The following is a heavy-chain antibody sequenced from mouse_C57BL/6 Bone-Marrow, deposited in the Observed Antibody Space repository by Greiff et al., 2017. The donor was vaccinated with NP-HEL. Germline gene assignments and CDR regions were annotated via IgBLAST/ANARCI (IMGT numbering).Heavy chain of an antibody. J-gene: IGHJ4*01. Sequence: QVQLQQSGAELVKPGASVKLSCKASGYTFTSYWMQWVKQRPGQGLEWIGEIDPSDSYTNYNQKFKGKATLTVDTSSSTAYMQLSSLTSEDSAVYYCARETWDDYDGYYYAMDYWGQGTSVTVSS. D-gene: IGHD2-4*01. CDR1: GYTFTSYW. V-gene: IGHV1-50*01. CDR2: IDPSDSYT. CDR3: ARETWDDYDGYYYAMDY.